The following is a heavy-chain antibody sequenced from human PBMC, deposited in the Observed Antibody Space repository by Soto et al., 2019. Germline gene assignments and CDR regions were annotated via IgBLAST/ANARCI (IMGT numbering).Heavy chain of an antibody. CDR1: GGSISGGCYY. J-gene: IGHJ3*02. V-gene: IGHV4-31*03. CDR2: IYYSGST. CDR3: EKSVAYAFDI. Sequence: PSQTLSLSCTISGGSISGGCYYWSWIRQHPGKGLECIWYIYYSGSTYYNPSLKSRVTISVDTSKNQFSLKLSSVTAADTAVYYCEKSVAYAFDIWGQGTMVTVSS. D-gene: IGHD6-19*01.